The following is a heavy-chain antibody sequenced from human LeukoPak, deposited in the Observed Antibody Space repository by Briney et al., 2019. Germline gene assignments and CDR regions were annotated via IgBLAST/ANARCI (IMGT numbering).Heavy chain of an antibody. CDR1: GGSISSSSYY. CDR3: ARRKRVRGDLNYFDY. CDR2: IVYSGST. Sequence: SETLSLTCTVSGGSISSSSYYWGWIRQPPGRGLEWIGRIVYSGSTYYNPSLKSRVTISVDTSKNQFSLKLSSVTAADTAVYYCARRKRVRGDLNYFDYWGQGTLVTVSS. V-gene: IGHV4-39*07. J-gene: IGHJ4*02. D-gene: IGHD3-10*01.